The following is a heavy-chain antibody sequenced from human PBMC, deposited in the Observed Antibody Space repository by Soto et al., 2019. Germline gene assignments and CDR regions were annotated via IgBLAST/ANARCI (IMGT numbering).Heavy chain of an antibody. CDR3: AKATATSGGAFEI. J-gene: IGHJ3*02. CDR2: ILVGGST. D-gene: IGHD1-1*01. CDR1: GFICSSYD. V-gene: IGHV3-23*01. Sequence: GGSLRLSCAVSGFICSSYDMSWVRQAPGKGLEWVSTILVGGSTHYEDSVKGRFTIPRDTSKNTVYLQMNSLTAGDTAFYYCAKATATSGGAFEIYGQGTMVTVSS.